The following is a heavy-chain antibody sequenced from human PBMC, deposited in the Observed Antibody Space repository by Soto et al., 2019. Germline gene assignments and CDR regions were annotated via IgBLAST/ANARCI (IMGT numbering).Heavy chain of an antibody. Sequence: LSLTCTVSGGSVTRDYWSWIRQPAGEGLEWIGRIYISGSTNYNPSLKSRVTLSLDTSKNQFSLNLSSVTAADTAVYYCARDSGGSGMDVWGQGTTVTVSS. V-gene: IGHV4-4*07. CDR3: ARDSGGSGMDV. D-gene: IGHD3-10*01. CDR1: GGSVTRDY. J-gene: IGHJ6*02. CDR2: IYISGST.